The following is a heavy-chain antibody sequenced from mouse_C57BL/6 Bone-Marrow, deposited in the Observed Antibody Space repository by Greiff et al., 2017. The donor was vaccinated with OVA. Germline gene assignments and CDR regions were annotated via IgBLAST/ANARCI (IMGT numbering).Heavy chain of an antibody. CDR1: GFTFSSYA. CDR2: ISSGGDYI. V-gene: IGHV5-9-1*02. CDR3: TSPNWAWFAY. D-gene: IGHD4-1*01. J-gene: IGHJ3*01. Sequence: EVKVEESGEGLVKPGGSLKLSCAASGFTFSSYAMSWVRQTPEKRLEWVAYISSGGDYIYYADTVKGRFTISSDNARNTLYLQMSSLKSEDTAMYYCTSPNWAWFAYWGQGTLVTVSA.